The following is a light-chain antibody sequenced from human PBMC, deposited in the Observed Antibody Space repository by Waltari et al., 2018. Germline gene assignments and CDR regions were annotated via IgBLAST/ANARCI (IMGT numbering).Light chain of an antibody. V-gene: IGKV3-20*01. Sequence: EIVLTQSPGTLSLSPGERATLSCRASQSVSTYLAWYQQKPGQAPRLLICHASSRATGIPARFSGSGSGTDFSLTISRLEPEDFAVYYCQHYLRLPATFGQGTKVEIK. CDR3: QHYLRLPAT. CDR1: QSVSTY. J-gene: IGKJ1*01. CDR2: HAS.